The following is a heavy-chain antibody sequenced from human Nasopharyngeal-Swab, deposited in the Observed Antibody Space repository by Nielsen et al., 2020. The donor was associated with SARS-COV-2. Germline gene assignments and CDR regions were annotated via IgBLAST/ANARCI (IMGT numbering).Heavy chain of an antibody. J-gene: IGHJ5*02. V-gene: IGHV1-2*06. CDR3: ARDLYSSSSGGWFDP. CDR2: INPNSGGT. D-gene: IGHD6-6*01. Sequence: ASVKVSCKASGYTFTGYYMHWVRQAPGQGLEWMGRINPNSGGTNYAQKFQGRVTMTRDTSISTAYMELSRLRSEDTAVYYCARDLYSSSSGGWFDPWGQGTLVTVSS. CDR1: GYTFTGYY.